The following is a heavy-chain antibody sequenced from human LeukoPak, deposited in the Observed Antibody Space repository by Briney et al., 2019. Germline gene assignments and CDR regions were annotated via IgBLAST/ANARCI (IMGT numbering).Heavy chain of an antibody. D-gene: IGHD1-26*01. CDR1: GFTFSVYS. Sequence: RGSLRLSCAASGFTFSVYSMNWVRQAPGKGLEWVSSITTSSSDMYYADSVKGRFTISRDNAKNSLFLQMNSLRAEDTAVYYCAKDSSGSGSYGYYYYYYMDVWGKGTTVTISS. V-gene: IGHV3-21*01. J-gene: IGHJ6*03. CDR2: ITTSSSDM. CDR3: AKDSSGSGSYGYYYYYYMDV.